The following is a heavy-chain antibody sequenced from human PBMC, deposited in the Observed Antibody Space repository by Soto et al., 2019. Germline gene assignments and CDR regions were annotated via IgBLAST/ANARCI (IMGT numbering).Heavy chain of an antibody. V-gene: IGHV1-18*04. Sequence: QVQLVQSGTEVKKPGASVKVSCKTSGYTFTNHGINWVRQAPGQGLEWMGWINPYNANTNYAQKLQGRVTMTTDTSTTTAYMALVSLTSADTAVYYGARDRVAGIWGDAFDIWGQGTVVTVSS. CDR3: ARDRVAGIWGDAFDI. D-gene: IGHD3-16*01. CDR1: GYTFTNHG. CDR2: INPYNANT. J-gene: IGHJ3*02.